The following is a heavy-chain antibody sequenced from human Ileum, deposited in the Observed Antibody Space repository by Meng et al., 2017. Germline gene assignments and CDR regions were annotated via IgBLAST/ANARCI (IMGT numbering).Heavy chain of an antibody. Sequence: QVPPHESRPRLVRPSETLSLTCTVSGASISNYYWNWIRQPAGKGLEWIGRVHSIGNTRYNPSLESRITMSIDTSENQFSLQLNSVTPEDTAVYYCARTSGAGNIGFFDYWGQGTLVTVSS. CDR3: ARTSGAGNIGFFDY. D-gene: IGHD1-26*01. CDR1: GASISNYY. J-gene: IGHJ4*02. V-gene: IGHV4-4*07. CDR2: VHSIGNT.